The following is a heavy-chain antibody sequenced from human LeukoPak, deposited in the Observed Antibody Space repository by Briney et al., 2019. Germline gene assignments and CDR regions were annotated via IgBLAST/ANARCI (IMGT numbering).Heavy chain of an antibody. CDR3: AREIRARKTMVRGVISDAFDI. CDR1: GFTFSSYW. CDR2: IKQDGSEK. Sequence: PGGSLRLSCAASGFTFSSYWMSWVRQAPGKGLEWVANIKQDGSEKYYVDSVKGRFAISRDNAKNSLYLQMNSLRAEDTAVYYCAREIRARKTMVRGVISDAFDIWGQGTMVTVSS. V-gene: IGHV3-7*01. D-gene: IGHD3-10*01. J-gene: IGHJ3*02.